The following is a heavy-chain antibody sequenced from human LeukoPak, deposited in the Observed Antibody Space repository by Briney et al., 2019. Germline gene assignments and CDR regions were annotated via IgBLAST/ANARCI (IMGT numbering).Heavy chain of an antibody. Sequence: ASVKASCKASCYTFTSYVISWVRQAPEQGLEWMGCISACNGNTNYAQKLQGRATMTTDTSTSTAYMELRSLRSDGTAVYYCARDRDYDDPDAFDIWGQGTIVTVSS. V-gene: IGHV1-18*01. J-gene: IGHJ3*02. CDR1: CYTFTSYV. D-gene: IGHD4-17*01. CDR2: ISACNGNT. CDR3: ARDRDYDDPDAFDI.